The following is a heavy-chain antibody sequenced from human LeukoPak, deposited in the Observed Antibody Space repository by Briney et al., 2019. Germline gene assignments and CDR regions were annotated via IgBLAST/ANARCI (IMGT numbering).Heavy chain of an antibody. CDR2: ISAYNGNT. D-gene: IGHD6-13*01. V-gene: IGHV1-18*01. CDR3: AKVIAAAGLYYYYMDV. CDR1: SYTFTSYG. Sequence: ASVKVSCKASSYTFTSYGISWVRQAPGQGLEWMGWISAYNGNTNYAEKLQGRVTMTTDTSTSTAYMELRSLRSDDTAVYYCAKVIAAAGLYYYYMDVWGKGTTVTVSS. J-gene: IGHJ6*03.